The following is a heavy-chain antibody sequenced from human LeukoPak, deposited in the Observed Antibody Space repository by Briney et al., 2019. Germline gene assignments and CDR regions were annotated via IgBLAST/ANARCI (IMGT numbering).Heavy chain of an antibody. D-gene: IGHD4-23*01. J-gene: IGHJ3*02. V-gene: IGHV3-11*04. CDR1: GFTFSDYY. Sequence: GGSLRLSCAASGFTFSDYYMSWIRQAPGKGLEWVSYISSSGSTIYYADSVKGRSTISRDNAKNSLYLQMNSLRAEDTAVYYCARDGLRWNDAFDIWGQGTMVTVSS. CDR3: ARDGLRWNDAFDI. CDR2: ISSSGSTI.